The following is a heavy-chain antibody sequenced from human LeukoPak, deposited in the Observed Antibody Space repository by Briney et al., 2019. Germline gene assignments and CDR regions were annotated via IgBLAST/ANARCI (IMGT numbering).Heavy chain of an antibody. D-gene: IGHD2-21*02. Sequence: PGGSLRLSCAASGFTFSNAWMSWVRQAQGKGLEWVGRIKSKTDGGTTDYAAPVKGRFTISRDDSKNTLYLQMNSLKTEDTAVYYCTTTPYCGGDCYFDYWGQGTLVTVSS. J-gene: IGHJ4*02. CDR2: IKSKTDGGTT. CDR1: GFTFSNAW. V-gene: IGHV3-15*01. CDR3: TTTPYCGGDCYFDY.